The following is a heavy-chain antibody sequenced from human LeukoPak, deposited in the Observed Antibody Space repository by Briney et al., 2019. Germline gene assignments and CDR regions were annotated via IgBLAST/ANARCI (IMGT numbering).Heavy chain of an antibody. Sequence: VASVKVSCTASGYTFTHYGVSRVRQAPGQGLEWMGWINTYKGNTNYAQKFKGRVSMTADTSTATASMELRSLRSDDTAVYYCARDHDSSGYYPYFDYWGQGTLVTVSS. D-gene: IGHD3-22*01. CDR3: ARDHDSSGYYPYFDY. CDR2: INTYKGNT. V-gene: IGHV1-18*01. J-gene: IGHJ4*02. CDR1: GYTFTHYG.